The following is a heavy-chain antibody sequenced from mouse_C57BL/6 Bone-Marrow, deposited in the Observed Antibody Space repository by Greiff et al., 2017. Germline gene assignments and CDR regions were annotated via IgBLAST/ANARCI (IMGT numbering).Heavy chain of an antibody. CDR3: ARGVYYGNYPLYYYAMDY. CDR1: GYTFTSYW. J-gene: IGHJ4*01. V-gene: IGHV1-69*01. D-gene: IGHD2-1*01. Sequence: QVQLQQPGAELVMPGASVKLSCKASGYTFTSYWMHWVKQRPGQGLEWIGEIDPSDSYTNYNHKFKGKSTLTVDKSSSTAYMQLSSLTSEDSAVYYCARGVYYGNYPLYYYAMDYWGQGTSVTVSS. CDR2: IDPSDSYT.